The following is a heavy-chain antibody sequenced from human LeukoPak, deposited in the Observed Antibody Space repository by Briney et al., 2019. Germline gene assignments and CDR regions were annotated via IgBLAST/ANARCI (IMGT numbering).Heavy chain of an antibody. Sequence: PGGSLRLSCAASGVTFSSYAMSWVRQAPGKGLEWVSTISGSGSITYYADSVKGRFTISRDNSRNTLYLQMNSLRADDTAVYYCARAGNYYGDYDFWGQGTLVTVSS. J-gene: IGHJ4*02. CDR1: GVTFSSYA. CDR2: ISGSGSIT. V-gene: IGHV3-23*01. CDR3: ARAGNYYGDYDF. D-gene: IGHD4-17*01.